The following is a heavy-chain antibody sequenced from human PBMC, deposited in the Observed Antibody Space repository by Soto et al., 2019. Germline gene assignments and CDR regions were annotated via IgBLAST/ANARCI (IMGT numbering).Heavy chain of an antibody. CDR2: ISAYNGNT. D-gene: IGHD4-4*01. V-gene: IGHV1-18*01. CDR3: ARGGKAYDATVTTHVSFDY. Sequence: QVQLVQSGAEVKKPGASVKVSCKASGYTFTSYGISWVRQAPGQGLEWMGWISAYNGNTNYAQKLQGRVTMTTDTATSTGYRVLRSLRSDDTAVYYCARGGKAYDATVTTHVSFDYWGQGTLVTVSS. CDR1: GYTFTSYG. J-gene: IGHJ4*02.